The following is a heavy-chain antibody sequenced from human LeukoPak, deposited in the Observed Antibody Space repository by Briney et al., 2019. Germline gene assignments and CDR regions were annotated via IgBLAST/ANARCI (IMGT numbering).Heavy chain of an antibody. J-gene: IGHJ5*02. CDR1: GFTFSDYY. D-gene: IGHD4-23*01. Sequence: GSLRLSCAASGFTFSDYYMSWIRQAPGKGLEWIGYIYYSGSTNYNPSLKSRVTISVDTSKNQFSLKLSSVTAADTAVYYCVRRMDGGWFDPWGQGTLVTVSS. CDR2: IYYSGST. V-gene: IGHV4-59*08. CDR3: VRRMDGGWFDP.